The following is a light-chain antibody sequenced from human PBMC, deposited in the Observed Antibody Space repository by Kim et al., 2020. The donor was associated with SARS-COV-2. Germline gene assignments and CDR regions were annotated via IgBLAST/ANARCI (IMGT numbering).Light chain of an antibody. CDR1: QGISGW. V-gene: IGKV1-5*03. Sequence: DIQMTQSPSTLSASIGDRVTITCRASQGISGWLAWYQQKPGKAPNLLIQKASSLQGGVPSRFSGTGSGTEFTLIISGLQPDDFATYYCQQYGSYPYTFGQGTKLEI. CDR3: QQYGSYPYT. J-gene: IGKJ2*01. CDR2: KAS.